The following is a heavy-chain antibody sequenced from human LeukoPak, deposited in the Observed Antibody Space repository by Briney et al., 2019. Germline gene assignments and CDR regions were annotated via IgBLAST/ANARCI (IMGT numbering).Heavy chain of an antibody. J-gene: IGHJ5*02. CDR3: ATLNGPIAAAGNWFDP. Sequence: PSETLSLTCTVSGGSISSYYWSWIRQPPGKGLEWIGYIYYSGSTNYNPSLKSRVTISVDTSKNQFSLKLSSVTAADTAVYYCATLNGPIAAAGNWFDPWGQGTLVTVSS. CDR2: IYYSGST. V-gene: IGHV4-59*01. D-gene: IGHD6-13*01. CDR1: GGSISSYY.